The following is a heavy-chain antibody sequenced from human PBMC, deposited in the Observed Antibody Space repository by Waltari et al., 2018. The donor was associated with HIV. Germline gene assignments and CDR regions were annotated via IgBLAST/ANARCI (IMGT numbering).Heavy chain of an antibody. D-gene: IGHD5-18*01. CDR1: GYSIESAYY. V-gene: IGHV4-38-2*01. Sequence: QVQLRGSGPGRGRPSETLSLTCSVPGYSIESAYYWGWIRQPPGKALEWIGSSLHSGNTYYNPSLKSRLTISLVTSKNQVSLNLSSVTAADTAVYYCASGSRRGHSHGIDYWGQGTLVTVSS. J-gene: IGHJ4*02. CDR3: ASGSRRGHSHGIDY. CDR2: SLHSGNT.